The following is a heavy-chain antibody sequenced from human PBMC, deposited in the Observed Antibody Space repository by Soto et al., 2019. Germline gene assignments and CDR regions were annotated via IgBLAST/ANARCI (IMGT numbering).Heavy chain of an antibody. CDR3: ARDSYDFWSGYYPNDY. Sequence: GGSLRLSCAASGFTFSSNAMSWVRQAPGKGLEWVSGISGGGGNTYYADSVKGRFTISRDNAKNSLYLQMNSLRAEDTAVYYCARDSYDFWSGYYPNDYWGQGTLVTVS. D-gene: IGHD3-3*01. CDR2: ISGGGGNT. CDR1: GFTFSSNA. J-gene: IGHJ4*02. V-gene: IGHV3-23*01.